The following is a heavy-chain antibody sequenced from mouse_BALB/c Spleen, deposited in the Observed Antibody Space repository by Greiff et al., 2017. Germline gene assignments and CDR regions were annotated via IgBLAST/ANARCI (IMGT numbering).Heavy chain of an antibody. D-gene: IGHD1-1*01. CDR3: TRDCYYVPLMDY. J-gene: IGHJ4*01. Sequence: EVKLVESGGGLVKPGGSLKLSCAASGFTFSSYAMSWVRQSPEKRLEWVAEISSGGSYTYYPDTVTGLFTISRDNTKNTLYLEMSSLRSEDTAMYYCTRDCYYVPLMDYWGQGTSVTVS. CDR2: ISSGGSYT. CDR1: GFTFSSYA. V-gene: IGHV5-9-4*01.